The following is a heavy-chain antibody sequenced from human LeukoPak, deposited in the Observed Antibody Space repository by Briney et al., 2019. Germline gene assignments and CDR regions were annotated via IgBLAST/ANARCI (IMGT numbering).Heavy chain of an antibody. J-gene: IGHJ4*02. Sequence: GASVKVSCKATGYTVTSYGFSWVRQAPGQGPEWMGWISAYNGYTNYAQKFQGRVTMTTDTSTNTAYMELRSLRSDDTAVYYCARNGSGWYFLDYWGQGTLVTVSS. V-gene: IGHV1-18*01. D-gene: IGHD6-19*01. CDR2: ISAYNGYT. CDR3: ARNGSGWYFLDY. CDR1: GYTVTSYG.